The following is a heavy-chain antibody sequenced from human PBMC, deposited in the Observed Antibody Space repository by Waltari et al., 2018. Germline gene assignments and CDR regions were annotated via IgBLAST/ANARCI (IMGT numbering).Heavy chain of an antibody. Sequence: EVQLVESGGGLVQPGGSLRLSCAASGFTFSRYWMHWVRQAPGKGRVWSSGLKRYVRCTIHADSVKGRFTISRDNAKNTLYLQLNSLRVEDTAVYYCAREPSPDSSGYFYYYMDVWGKGTTVTVSS. CDR3: AREPSPDSSGYFYYYMDV. CDR1: GFTFSRYW. V-gene: IGHV3-74*01. J-gene: IGHJ6*03. D-gene: IGHD3-22*01. CDR2: LKRYVRCT.